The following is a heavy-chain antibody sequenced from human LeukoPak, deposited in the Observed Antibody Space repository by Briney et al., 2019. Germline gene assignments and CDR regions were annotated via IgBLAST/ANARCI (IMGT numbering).Heavy chain of an antibody. Sequence: SGGSLRLSCAASGFTVSSHYMNWVRQAPGKGLEWVSVIDSADNTYYADSVKGRFTISRDNSNNTVFLQFNTVRGEDTAVYYCARRGGSNGHDLGGGVEGYFDYWGQGTVVTVSS. CDR1: GFTVSSHY. J-gene: IGHJ4*02. CDR2: IDSADNT. CDR3: ARRGGSNGHDLGGGVEGYFDY. D-gene: IGHD5-12*01. V-gene: IGHV3-53*01.